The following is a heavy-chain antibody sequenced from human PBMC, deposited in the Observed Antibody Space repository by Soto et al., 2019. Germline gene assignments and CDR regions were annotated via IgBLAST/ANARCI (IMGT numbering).Heavy chain of an antibody. CDR1: GGSISSGGYS. CDR3: ARFSLSLSGPQGFDY. J-gene: IGHJ4*02. CDR2: IYHSGST. V-gene: IGHV4-30-2*01. Sequence: QLQLQESGSGLVKPSQTLSLTCAVSGGSISSGGYSWSWIRQPPGKGLEWIGYIYHSGSTYYNPSLKSRVTISVDRSKNQVSLKLSSVTAADTAVYYCARFSLSLSGPQGFDYWGQGTLVTVSS. D-gene: IGHD3-10*01.